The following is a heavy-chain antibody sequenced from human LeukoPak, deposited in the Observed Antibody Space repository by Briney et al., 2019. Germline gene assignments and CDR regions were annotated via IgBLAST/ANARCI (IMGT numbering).Heavy chain of an antibody. CDR2: IYYSGST. D-gene: IGHD2-21*02. V-gene: IGHV4-39*01. CDR3: ARAPVTAVFLYYFDY. Sequence: NSSETLSLTCTVSGGSISSSSYYWGWIRQPPGKGLEWIGSIYYSGSTYYNPSLKSRVTISVDTSKNQFSLKLSSVTAADTAVYYCARAPVTAVFLYYFDYWGQGTLVTVSS. CDR1: GGSISSSSYY. J-gene: IGHJ4*02.